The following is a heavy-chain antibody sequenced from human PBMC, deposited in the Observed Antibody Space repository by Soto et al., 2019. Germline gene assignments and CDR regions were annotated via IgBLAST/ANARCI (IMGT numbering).Heavy chain of an antibody. D-gene: IGHD6-19*01. CDR1: AYSSTIYG. J-gene: IGHJ4*02. CDR2: IRPHNGDT. Sequence: QVQLVQSGPEVKNPGASVKVSCKASAYSSTIYGITWVLQAPGQGLEWMGWIRPHNGDTKYAQRFQGRVTMTTDPSTTTVFMDLRTLRSDDTAVYYCATALGSSGWFDYWCPGTLVTVPS. V-gene: IGHV1-18*01. CDR3: ATALGSSGWFDY.